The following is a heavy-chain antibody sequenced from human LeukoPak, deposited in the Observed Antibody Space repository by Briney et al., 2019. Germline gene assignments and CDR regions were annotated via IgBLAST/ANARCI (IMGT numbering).Heavy chain of an antibody. V-gene: IGHV3-23*01. J-gene: IGHJ4*02. CDR3: AKRVAVTGITFYFDY. Sequence: GGSLRLSCVASGFTFGSYTMNWVSQAPGKGLEWVSSISQNGGTYYAESVKGRFTISRDNSKNTLYLQMNSLRADDTAVYYCAKRVAVTGITFYFDYWGQGTLVTVSS. CDR2: ISQNGGT. D-gene: IGHD2-21*02. CDR1: GFTFGSYT.